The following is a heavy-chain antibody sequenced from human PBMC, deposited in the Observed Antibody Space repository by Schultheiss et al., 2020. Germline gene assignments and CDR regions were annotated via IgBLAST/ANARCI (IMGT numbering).Heavy chain of an antibody. Sequence: SETLSLTCAVYGGSFSGYYWSWIRQPPGKGLEWIGEINHSGSTNYNPSLKSRVTISVDTSKNQFSLKLSSVTAADTAVYYCARETYYYDSSGSYYFDYWGQGTLVTVSS. V-gene: IGHV4-34*01. CDR2: INHSGST. J-gene: IGHJ4*02. CDR3: ARETYYYDSSGSYYFDY. D-gene: IGHD3-22*01. CDR1: GGSFSGYY.